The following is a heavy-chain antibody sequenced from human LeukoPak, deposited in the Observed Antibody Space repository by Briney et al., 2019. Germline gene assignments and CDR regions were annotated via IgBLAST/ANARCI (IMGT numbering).Heavy chain of an antibody. CDR3: ARGAHCTNAVCLPAAFDI. D-gene: IGHD2-8*01. V-gene: IGHV3-72*01. J-gene: IGHJ3*02. Sequence: PGGSLRLSCAASGFTFSDHYMDWVRQAPGKGLEWVGRTRNKANSYTTEYAASVKGRFTISRDDSKNSLYLQMNTLETEDTAVYYCARGAHCTNAVCLPAAFDIWGQGTMVTVSS. CDR1: GFTFSDHY. CDR2: TRNKANSYTT.